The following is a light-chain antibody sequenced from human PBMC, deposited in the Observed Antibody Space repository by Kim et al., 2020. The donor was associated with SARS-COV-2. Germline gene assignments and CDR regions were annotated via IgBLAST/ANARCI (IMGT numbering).Light chain of an antibody. V-gene: IGKV1-5*01. CDR2: HAS. CDR3: QQHNSYPIT. CDR1: QSISIW. J-gene: IGKJ5*01. Sequence: DIQMTQSPSTLSASIGDRVTITCRASQSISIWLAWYQQKPGRAPKLLIYHASTLESGVPSRFSGSGSGTEFTLTISSLQPDDFATYFCQQHNSYPITFGQGTRLEIK.